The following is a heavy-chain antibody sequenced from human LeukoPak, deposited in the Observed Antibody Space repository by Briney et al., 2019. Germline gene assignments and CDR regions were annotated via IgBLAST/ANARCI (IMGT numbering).Heavy chain of an antibody. J-gene: IGHJ6*02. CDR1: GFTVSSNY. CDR2: IYSGGST. V-gene: IGHV3-53*01. D-gene: IGHD3-9*01. CDR3: ARDQGGIGYDILTAGFGMDV. Sequence: GGSLRLSCAAPGFTVSSNYMSWVRQAPGKGLEWVSVIYSGGSTYYADSVKGRFTISRDNSKNTLYLQMNSLRAEDAAVYYCARDQGGIGYDILTAGFGMDVWGQGTTVTVSS.